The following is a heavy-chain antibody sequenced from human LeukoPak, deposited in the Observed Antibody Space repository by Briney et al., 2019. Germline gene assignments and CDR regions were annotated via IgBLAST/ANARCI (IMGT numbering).Heavy chain of an antibody. V-gene: IGHV3-53*01. J-gene: IGHJ4*02. Sequence: GGSLRLSCAASGFTVSSNYMSWVRQAPGKGLEWVSVIYSGDSTYYADSVKGRFTISRDNSKNTLYLQMNSLRAEDTAVYYCARGAARYGSGSWLYWGQGTLVTVSS. CDR2: IYSGDST. CDR3: ARGAARYGSGSWLY. D-gene: IGHD3-10*01. CDR1: GFTVSSNY.